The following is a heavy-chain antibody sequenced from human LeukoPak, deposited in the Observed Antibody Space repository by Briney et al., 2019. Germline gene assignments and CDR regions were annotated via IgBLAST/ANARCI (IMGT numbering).Heavy chain of an antibody. Sequence: GGSLRLSCAASGFTFSSFAMNWVRQAPGKGLEWVSFISGSSSIIHYADSVKGRFTISRDNAKNSLYLQMNSLRAEDTAVYYCARSGTTYYYDSGTRIWGQGTMVTVSS. CDR3: ARSGTTYYYDSGTRI. CDR2: ISGSSSII. V-gene: IGHV3-48*04. J-gene: IGHJ3*02. CDR1: GFTFSSFA. D-gene: IGHD3-22*01.